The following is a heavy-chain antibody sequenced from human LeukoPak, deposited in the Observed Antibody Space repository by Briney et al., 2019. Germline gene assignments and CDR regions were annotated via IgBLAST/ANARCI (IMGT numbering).Heavy chain of an antibody. D-gene: IGHD1-26*01. CDR1: GFTFSSYW. CDR3: ARVMVPRGSTNYTDV. V-gene: IGHV3-74*01. CDR2: INSDGSST. Sequence: PGGSLRLSCAASGFTFSSYWMHWVRQAPGKGLVWVSRINSDGSSTSYADSVKGRFTISRDNAKNTLYLQMNSLRAEDTAVYYCARVMVPRGSTNYTDVWGKGTTVTVSS. J-gene: IGHJ6*03.